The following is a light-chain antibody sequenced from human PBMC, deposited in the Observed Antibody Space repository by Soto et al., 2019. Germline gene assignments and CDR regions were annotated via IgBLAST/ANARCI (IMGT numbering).Light chain of an antibody. CDR2: EGT. CDR1: SSDVGSYNL. V-gene: IGLV2-23*01. Sequence: QSVPTQPASVSGSPGQSITISCTGTSSDVGSYNLVSWYQHHPGKAPKFMIYEGTKRPSGVSSRFSGSKSGNTASLTISGLQAEDEAYYYCCSYAGGSTYVFGTGTKVTVL. CDR3: CSYAGGSTYV. J-gene: IGLJ1*01.